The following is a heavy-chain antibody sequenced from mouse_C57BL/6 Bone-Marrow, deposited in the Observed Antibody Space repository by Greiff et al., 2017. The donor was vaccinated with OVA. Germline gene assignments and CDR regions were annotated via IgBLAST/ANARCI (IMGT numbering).Heavy chain of an antibody. D-gene: IGHD5-5*01. CDR3: ARLPSLHY. V-gene: IGHV1-59*01. CDR2: IDPSDSYT. Sequence: QVQLQQPGAELVRPGTSVKLSCKASGYTFTSYWMHWVKQRPGQGLEWIGVIDPSDSYTNYNQKFKGKATLTVDTSSSTAYMQLSSLTSEDAAVYYCARLPSLHYWGQGPTLTVAS. CDR1: GYTFTSYW. J-gene: IGHJ2*01.